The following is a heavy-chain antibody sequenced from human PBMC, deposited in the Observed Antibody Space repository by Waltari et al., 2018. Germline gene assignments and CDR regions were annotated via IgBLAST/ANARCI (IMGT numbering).Heavy chain of an antibody. CDR3: ARDLMYGEHPLFDR. D-gene: IGHD4-17*01. V-gene: IGHV3-49*04. CDR1: GFTFVDYS. CDR2: SRSKAYGETT. Sequence: DVQLAESGGGLVQPGRYLSLSCPTSGFTFVDYSMTWVRQAPGQGLEWVGFSRSKAYGETTDYAASVRVRFTISRDDSKSIAYLQMNSLKTEDTAIYFCARDLMYGEHPLFDRWGQGTLVTVSS. J-gene: IGHJ5*02.